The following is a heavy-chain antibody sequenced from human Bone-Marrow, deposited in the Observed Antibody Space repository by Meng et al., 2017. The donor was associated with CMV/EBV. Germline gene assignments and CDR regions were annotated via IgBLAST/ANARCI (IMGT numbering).Heavy chain of an antibody. CDR3: AKILVGASPDDAFDI. CDR1: GFTFSSYG. V-gene: IGHV3-30*02. Sequence: GASLMISCAASGFTFSSYGMHWGRQAPGKGLEWVAVIWYDGSNKYYADPVKGRFTISRDNSKKTVYLQMNSLRVEDTTMYYCAKILVGASPDDAFDIWGQGTMVTVSS. J-gene: IGHJ3*02. CDR2: IWYDGSNK. D-gene: IGHD1-26*01.